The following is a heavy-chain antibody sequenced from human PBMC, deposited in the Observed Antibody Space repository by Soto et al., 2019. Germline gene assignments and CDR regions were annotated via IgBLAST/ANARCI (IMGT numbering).Heavy chain of an antibody. CDR1: GYSFTSYG. Sequence: ASVKVSCKASGYSFTSYGISWVRQAPGQGPEWMGWISGHNGNTNHPQSLQGRVTMTTDTSRNTAYMELRSLRSDDTAVYHCARHRFNYYDDTVYFYFDYWGQGTLVTVSS. V-gene: IGHV1-18*04. CDR3: ARHRFNYYDDTVYFYFDY. CDR2: ISGHNGNT. J-gene: IGHJ4*02. D-gene: IGHD3-22*01.